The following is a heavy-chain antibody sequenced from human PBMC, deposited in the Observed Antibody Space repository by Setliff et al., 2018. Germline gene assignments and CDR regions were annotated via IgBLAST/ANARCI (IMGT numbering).Heavy chain of an antibody. D-gene: IGHD6-19*01. CDR2: IYYGGST. J-gene: IGHJ2*01. Sequence: SETLSLTCIVSGASISSDGYYWSWIRQHPGMGLEWIGYIYYGGSTYYNPSLKSRVTISLDTSKNQFSLELSSVTAADTAVYYCARSRTIAVKGGVFAVWGRGTLVTVSS. V-gene: IGHV4-31*03. CDR1: GASISSDGYY. CDR3: ARSRTIAVKGGVFAV.